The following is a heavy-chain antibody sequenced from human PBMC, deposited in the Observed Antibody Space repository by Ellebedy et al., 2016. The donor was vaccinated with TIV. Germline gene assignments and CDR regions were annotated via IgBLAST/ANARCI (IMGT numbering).Heavy chain of an antibody. D-gene: IGHD1-7*01. CDR1: GYTFTSHG. CDR2: INSGGGNT. J-gene: IGHJ4*02. V-gene: IGHV1-18*01. Sequence: ASVKVSCXASGYTFTSHGVSWVRQAPGQGLEWMGWINSGGGNTHYAQSFQGRVTMTADTSTTTVYMELSNLRSDDTAVYYCARDWPGTILDYWGQGTQVTVSS. CDR3: ARDWPGTILDY.